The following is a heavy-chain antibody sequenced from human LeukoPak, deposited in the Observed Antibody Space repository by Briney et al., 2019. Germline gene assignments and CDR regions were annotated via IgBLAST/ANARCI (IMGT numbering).Heavy chain of an antibody. CDR3: ARGGLRQVRGVTRIHTPRFDS. D-gene: IGHD3-10*01. J-gene: IGHJ4*02. CDR1: GYTFTSYG. V-gene: IGHV1-18*04. Sequence: ASVKVSCKASGYTFTSYGISWVRQAPGQGLEWMGWISAYNGNTNYAQKLQGRVTMTTDTSTSTAYTELRSLRSDDTAVYYCARGGLRQVRGVTRIHTPRFDSCGQGAPFTVSS. CDR2: ISAYNGNT.